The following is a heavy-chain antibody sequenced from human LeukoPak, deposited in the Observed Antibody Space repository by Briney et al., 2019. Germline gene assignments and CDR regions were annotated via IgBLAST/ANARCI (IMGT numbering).Heavy chain of an antibody. CDR3: ARGGRYFDWLYHYYYMDV. J-gene: IGHJ6*03. V-gene: IGHV4-61*02. Sequence: SETLSLTCTVSGGSISSGSYYWSWIRQPAGKGLEWIVRIYTSGSTNYNPSLKSRVTISVDTSKNQFSLKLSSVTAADTAVYYCARGGRYFDWLYHYYYMDVWGKGTTVTVSS. CDR1: GGSISSGSYY. D-gene: IGHD3-9*01. CDR2: IYTSGST.